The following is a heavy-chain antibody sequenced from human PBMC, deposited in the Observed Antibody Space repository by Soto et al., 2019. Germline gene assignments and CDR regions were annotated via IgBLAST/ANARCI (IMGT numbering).Heavy chain of an antibody. J-gene: IGHJ6*02. V-gene: IGHV1-8*01. CDR1: GYTFTSYD. Sequence: GASVKVSCKASGYTFTSYDINWVRQATGQGLEWMGWMNPNSGNTGYAQKFQGRVTMTRNTSISTAYMELSSLRSEDTAVYYCARASPLTIFGVVTLYYYYGMDVWGQGTTVTVYS. CDR2: MNPNSGNT. CDR3: ARASPLTIFGVVTLYYYYGMDV. D-gene: IGHD3-3*01.